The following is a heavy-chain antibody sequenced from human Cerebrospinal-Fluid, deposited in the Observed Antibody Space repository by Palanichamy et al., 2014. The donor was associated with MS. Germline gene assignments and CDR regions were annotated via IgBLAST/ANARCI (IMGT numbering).Heavy chain of an antibody. V-gene: IGHV1-18*01. D-gene: IGHD2/OR15-2a*01. J-gene: IGHJ5*02. CDR3: ARTYFYGSENRQEYDWFDP. Sequence: QVQLVQSGGEVKKPGASVKVSCKTSGYSFSGYGISWVRQAPGQGLEWMGWISTYNGKKNSAQTLRGRLTVTTDTSTSTAHMELRSLRSDDTAVYYCARTYFYGSENRQEYDWFDPWGQGTLVTVSS. CDR2: ISTYNGKK. CDR1: GYSFSGYG.